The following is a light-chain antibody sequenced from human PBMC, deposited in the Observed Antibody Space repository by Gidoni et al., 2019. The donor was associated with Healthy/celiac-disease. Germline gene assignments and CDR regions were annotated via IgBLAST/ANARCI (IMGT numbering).Light chain of an antibody. CDR3: QVWDSSSDLNWV. CDR1: NIGSKS. Sequence: SYVLTQPPPVSVAPGKTARITCGGNNIGSKSVHWYQQKPGQAPVLVIYYDSDRPSGIPERFSGSNSGNTATLTISRVEAGDEADYYCQVWDSSSDLNWVFGGGTKLTVL. V-gene: IGLV3-21*04. J-gene: IGLJ3*02. CDR2: YDS.